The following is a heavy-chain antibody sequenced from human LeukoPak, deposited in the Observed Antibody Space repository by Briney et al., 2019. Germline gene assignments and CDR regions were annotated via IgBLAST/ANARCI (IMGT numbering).Heavy chain of an antibody. D-gene: IGHD5-24*01. Sequence: SRDNSKNTLYLQMNSLRAEDTAVYYCARAGYNSIYYFDYWGQGNLVTVSS. J-gene: IGHJ4*02. CDR3: ARAGYNSIYYFDY. V-gene: IGHV3-30*01.